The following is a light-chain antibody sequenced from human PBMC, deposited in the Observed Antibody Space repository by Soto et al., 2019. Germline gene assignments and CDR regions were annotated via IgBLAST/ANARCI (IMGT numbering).Light chain of an antibody. CDR2: GPS. J-gene: IGKJ1*01. CDR3: HQYASSPQT. Sequence: EILLTQSPGTLSLSPGERATLSCRASQSVPKNYLAWYQQEPGQAPRLLIYGPSSRATGIPDRFSGSGSGTDFPLTISRLEPEDFAVYDCHQYASSPQTFGQGTKVEIK. V-gene: IGKV3-20*01. CDR1: QSVPKNY.